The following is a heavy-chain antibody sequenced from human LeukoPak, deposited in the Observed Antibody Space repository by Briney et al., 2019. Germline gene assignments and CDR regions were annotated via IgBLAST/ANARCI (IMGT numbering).Heavy chain of an antibody. V-gene: IGHV3-7*01. CDR3: SSSVWFGELLH. D-gene: IGHD3-10*01. CDR1: GFTFSVYW. J-gene: IGHJ4*02. Sequence: GGSLRLSCAASGFTFSVYWMTWVRQAPGKGLEWVANIKKDGSEKYYVDSVKGRFTISRDNGKNSLYLQMNSLRAEDTAVYYCSSSVWFGELLHWGQGTLVTVSS. CDR2: IKKDGSEK.